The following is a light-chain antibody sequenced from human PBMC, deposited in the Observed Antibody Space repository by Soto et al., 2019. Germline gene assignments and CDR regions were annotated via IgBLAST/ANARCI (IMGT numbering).Light chain of an antibody. V-gene: IGLV1-40*01. CDR1: SSNIGSGYD. Sequence: QSVLTQPPSVSGAPGQRVTISCTGSSSNIGSGYDVHWYQQLPGAAPKLLLYGDNYRPSGVPDRFSGSKSGTSASLAITGLQAEDEADYYCQSYDSSLRGWVFGGGTQL. CDR2: GDN. J-gene: IGLJ3*02. CDR3: QSYDSSLRGWV.